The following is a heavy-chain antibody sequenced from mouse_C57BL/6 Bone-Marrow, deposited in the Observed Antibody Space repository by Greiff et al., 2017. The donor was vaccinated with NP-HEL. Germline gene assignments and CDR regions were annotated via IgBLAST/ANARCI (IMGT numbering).Heavy chain of an antibody. Sequence: EVQLQQSGPELVKPGASVKISCKASGYSFTGYYMNWVKQSPEKSLEWIGEINPSTGGTTYNQKFKAKATLTVDKSSSTAYMQRKSLTSEDSAVYYCARKKGNYFDYWGQGTTLTVSS. J-gene: IGHJ2*01. CDR1: GYSFTGYY. V-gene: IGHV1-42*01. CDR3: ARKKGNYFDY. CDR2: INPSTGGT.